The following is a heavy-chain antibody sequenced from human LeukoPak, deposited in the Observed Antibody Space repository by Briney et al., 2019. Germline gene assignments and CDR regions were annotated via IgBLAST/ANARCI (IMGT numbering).Heavy chain of an antibody. D-gene: IGHD3-3*01. CDR1: GFTFSSYA. V-gene: IGHV3-23*01. Sequence: GGSLRLSCAAPGFTFSSYAMSWVRQAPGKGLEWVSAISGSGGSTYYADSVKGRFTISRDNSKNTLYLQMNSLRAEDTAVYYCAKDRGTGGLYYDFWSGSCFDYWGQGTLVTVSS. CDR2: ISGSGGST. J-gene: IGHJ4*02. CDR3: AKDRGTGGLYYDFWSGSCFDY.